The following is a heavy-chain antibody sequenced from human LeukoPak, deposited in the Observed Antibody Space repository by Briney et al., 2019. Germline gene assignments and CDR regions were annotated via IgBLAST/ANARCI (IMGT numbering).Heavy chain of an antibody. V-gene: IGHV4-39*07. Sequence: PSETLSLTCTVSGGSISSSSYYWGWIRQPPGKGLEWIGSIYYSGSTYYNPSLKSRVTISVDTSKNQFSLKLSSVTAADTAVYYCARSLLGAEYYDILTGYYPIVYYWGQGTLVTVSS. J-gene: IGHJ4*02. CDR3: ARSLLGAEYYDILTGYYPIVYY. D-gene: IGHD3-9*01. CDR1: GGSISSSSYY. CDR2: IYYSGST.